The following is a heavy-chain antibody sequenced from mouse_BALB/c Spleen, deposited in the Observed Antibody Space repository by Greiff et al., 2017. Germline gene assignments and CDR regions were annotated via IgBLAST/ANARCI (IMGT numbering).Heavy chain of an antibody. CDR1: GDSITSGY. CDR2: ISYSGST. J-gene: IGHJ3*01. D-gene: IGHD1-1*01. V-gene: IGHV3-8*02. Sequence: EVMLVESGPSLVKPSQTLSLTCSVTGDSITSGYWNWIRKFPGHKLEYMGYISYSGSTYYNPSLKSRISITRDTSKNQYYLQLNSVTTEDTATYYCALRGYGSGAFAYWGQGTLVTVSA. CDR3: ALRGYGSGAFAY.